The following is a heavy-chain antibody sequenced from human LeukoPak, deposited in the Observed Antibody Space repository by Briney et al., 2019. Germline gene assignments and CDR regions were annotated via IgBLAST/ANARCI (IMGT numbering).Heavy chain of an antibody. CDR2: INPNSGGT. Sequence: ASVKVSCKASGYTFTGYYMHWVRQAPGQGLEWMGWINPNSGGTNCAQKCQGRVTMTRDTSISTGDMELSRLRSDDTAVYYCARVVGGYDLGWGQGTLVTVSS. CDR1: GYTFTGYY. D-gene: IGHD5-12*01. CDR3: ARVVGGYDLG. J-gene: IGHJ4*02. V-gene: IGHV1-2*02.